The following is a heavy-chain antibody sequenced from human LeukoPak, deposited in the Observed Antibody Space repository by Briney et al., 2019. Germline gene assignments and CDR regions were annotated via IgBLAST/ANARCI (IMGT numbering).Heavy chain of an antibody. CDR1: GYTFTSYG. J-gene: IGHJ5*02. Sequence: ASVKVSCKASGYTFTSYGISWVRQAPGQGLEWMGWISAYNGNTNYAQKLQGRVTMTTDTSTSTAYMELRSLRSDDTAVYYCARSGYCSSTSCYTIGWFDPWGQGTLVTVS. D-gene: IGHD2-2*02. V-gene: IGHV1-18*01. CDR3: ARSGYCSSTSCYTIGWFDP. CDR2: ISAYNGNT.